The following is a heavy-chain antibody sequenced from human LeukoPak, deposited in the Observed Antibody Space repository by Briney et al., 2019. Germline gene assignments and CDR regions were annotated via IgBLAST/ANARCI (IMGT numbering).Heavy chain of an antibody. CDR2: INSDGSST. J-gene: IGHJ4*02. CDR1: GFIVSGNW. Sequence: GGSLRLSCAASGFIVSGNWMHWVRQAPGKGLVWVSRINSDGSSTNYADSVKGRFTISRDNAKNTLYLHMNSLRAEDTAVYYCAKDGSYDSSGYGGFDYWGQGTLVTVSS. D-gene: IGHD3-22*01. CDR3: AKDGSYDSSGYGGFDY. V-gene: IGHV3-74*01.